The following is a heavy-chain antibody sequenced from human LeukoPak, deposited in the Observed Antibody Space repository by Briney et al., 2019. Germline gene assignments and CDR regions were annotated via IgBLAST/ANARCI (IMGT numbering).Heavy chain of an antibody. D-gene: IGHD5-18*01. CDR3: ARTFGYSYGYLDY. CDR1: GGSISSSNW. Sequence: TSGTLSLTCAVSGGSISSSNWWSWVRQPPGKGLEWIGEIYHSGSTYYNSSLKSRVTISVDTSKNQFSLKLSSVTAADTAVYYCARTFGYSYGYLDYWGQGTLVTVSS. V-gene: IGHV4-4*02. J-gene: IGHJ4*02. CDR2: IYHSGST.